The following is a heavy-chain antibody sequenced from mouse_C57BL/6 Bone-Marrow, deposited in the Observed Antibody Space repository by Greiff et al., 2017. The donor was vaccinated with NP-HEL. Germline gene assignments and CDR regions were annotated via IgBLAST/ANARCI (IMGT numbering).Heavy chain of an antibody. D-gene: IGHD2-1*01. CDR3: TRERGNPAWFAY. V-gene: IGHV5-9-1*02. CDR1: GFTFSSYA. Sequence: EVKLVESGEGLVKPGGSLKLSCAASGFTFSSYAMSWVRQTPEKRLEWVAYIGSGGDYIYYADTVKGRFTISRDNARNTLYLQMSSLKSEDTAMYYCTRERGNPAWFAYWGQGTLVTVSA. J-gene: IGHJ3*01. CDR2: IGSGGDYI.